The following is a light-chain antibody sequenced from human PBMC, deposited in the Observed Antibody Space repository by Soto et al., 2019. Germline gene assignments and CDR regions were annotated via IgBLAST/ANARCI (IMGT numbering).Light chain of an antibody. CDR2: DAS. CDR1: ESVSSSY. J-gene: IGKJ5*01. V-gene: IGKV3D-20*02. CDR3: QQRSNWPIT. Sequence: EIVMTQSPATLSVSPGERATLSCRASESVSSSYLAWYQQKPGQAPRLLIYDASNRATGVPARFRGSGSGTDFTLTISSLEPEDFSVYYCQQRSNWPITFGQGTRLEIK.